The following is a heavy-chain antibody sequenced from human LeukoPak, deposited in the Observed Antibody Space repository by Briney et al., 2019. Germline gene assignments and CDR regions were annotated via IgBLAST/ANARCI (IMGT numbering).Heavy chain of an antibody. Sequence: SETLSLTCAVYGGSFSGYYGSWIRQPPGKGLEWIGEINHSGSTNYNPSLKSRVTISVDTSKNQFSLKLSSVTAADTAVYYCASYAKDIVVLPAASIYWYFDLWGRGTLVTVSS. CDR1: GGSFSGYY. V-gene: IGHV4-34*01. D-gene: IGHD2-2*01. CDR3: ASYAKDIVVLPAASIYWYFDL. CDR2: INHSGST. J-gene: IGHJ2*01.